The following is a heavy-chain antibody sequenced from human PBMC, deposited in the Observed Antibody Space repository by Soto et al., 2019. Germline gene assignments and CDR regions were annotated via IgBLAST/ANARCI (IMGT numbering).Heavy chain of an antibody. V-gene: IGHV1-69*01. J-gene: IGHJ5*02. Sequence: QVQLVQSGAEVKKPGSSVKVSCKASGGTFSSYAISWVRQAPGQGLEWMGGIIPIFGTANYAQKFQGRVTITADESTSTAYMELSSLRSEDTAVYYCARERDEWFGELGWWFDPWGQGTLVTVSS. CDR2: IIPIFGTA. CDR3: ARERDEWFGELGWWFDP. CDR1: GGTFSSYA. D-gene: IGHD3-10*01.